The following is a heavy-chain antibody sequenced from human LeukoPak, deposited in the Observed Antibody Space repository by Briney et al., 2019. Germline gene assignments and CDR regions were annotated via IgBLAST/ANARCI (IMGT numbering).Heavy chain of an antibody. CDR3: ARGLQNRSSGIRFDVFQI. CDR2: IYSSGST. V-gene: IGHV4-61*10. Sequence: SETLSLTCTVSGGSISSGSYYWSWIRQPAGKGLEWIGYIYSSGSTNYNPSLKSRVSISVETSKNQFSLKLSSVTAADTAVYYRARGLQNRSSGIRFDVFQIWGQGTMVTVSS. J-gene: IGHJ3*02. CDR1: GGSISSGSYY. D-gene: IGHD6-6*01.